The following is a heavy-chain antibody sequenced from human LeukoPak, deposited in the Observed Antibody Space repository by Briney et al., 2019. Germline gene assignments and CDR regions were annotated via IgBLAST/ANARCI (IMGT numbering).Heavy chain of an antibody. J-gene: IGHJ4*02. Sequence: KPGGSLRLSCAASGFTFSDAWMNWVRQAPGKGLEWVGRFKSKTDGGTIDYAAPVKGRFTISRDDSKNTLYLQMNSLKTEDTAVYYCTTGGYRYGDDYWGQGTLVTVSS. CDR2: FKSKTDGGTI. V-gene: IGHV3-15*07. D-gene: IGHD5-18*01. CDR1: GFTFSDAW. CDR3: TTGGYRYGDDY.